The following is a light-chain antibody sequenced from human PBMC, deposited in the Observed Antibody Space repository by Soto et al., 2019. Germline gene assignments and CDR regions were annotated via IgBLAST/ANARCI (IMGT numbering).Light chain of an antibody. CDR2: EVS. V-gene: IGLV2-8*01. J-gene: IGLJ3*02. CDR3: SSYAGSNNLV. CDR1: SSDVGGYNY. Sequence: QSALTQPPSASGSPGQSVTISCTGTSSDVGGYNYVSWYQQHPGKAPKLMIDEVSKRPSGVPDRFSGSKSGNTASLTVSWLHAENEAYYYRSSYAGSNNLVFGGGTKLTVL.